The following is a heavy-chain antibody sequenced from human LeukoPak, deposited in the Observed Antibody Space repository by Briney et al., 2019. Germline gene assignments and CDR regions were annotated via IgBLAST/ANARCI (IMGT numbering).Heavy chain of an antibody. CDR1: GFTFSSYE. J-gene: IGHJ4*02. V-gene: IGHV3-48*03. D-gene: IGHD1/OR15-1a*01. CDR2: IGGIGSIM. Sequence: GGSLRLSCAASGFTFSSYEIHRVRQAPGKGLEWVSKIGGIGSIMYADSVKGRFTISRDNAKNSLYLQMNSLRAEDTAVYYCAANKYYFDYWGQGTLVTVSS. CDR3: AANKYYFDY.